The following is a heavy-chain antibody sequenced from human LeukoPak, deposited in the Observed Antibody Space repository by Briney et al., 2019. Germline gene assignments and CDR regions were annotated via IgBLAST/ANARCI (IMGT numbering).Heavy chain of an antibody. Sequence: ASVKVSCKASGYVFTGYYVHWVRQAPGQGLEWMGWINPNSGGTKYAQKFQGRVTMTRDTSISTAYMELSRLRSDDTAVYYCAFFEYSSSSSHYWGQGTLVTVSS. V-gene: IGHV1-2*02. CDR3: AFFEYSSSSSHY. D-gene: IGHD6-6*01. J-gene: IGHJ4*02. CDR2: INPNSGGT. CDR1: GYVFTGYY.